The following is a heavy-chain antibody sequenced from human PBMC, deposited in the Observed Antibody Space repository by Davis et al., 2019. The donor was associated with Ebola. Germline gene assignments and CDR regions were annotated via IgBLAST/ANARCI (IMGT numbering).Heavy chain of an antibody. CDR1: GYTFTRYG. D-gene: IGHD6-6*01. CDR3: ARDVRERIAAPRDAFDI. CDR2: IIPIFGTA. Sequence: AASVKVSCKASGYTFTRYGISWVRQAPGQGLEWMGGIIPIFGTANYAQKFQGRVTITADKSTSTAYMELSSLRSEDTAVYYCARDVRERIAAPRDAFDIWGQGTMVTFSS. V-gene: IGHV1-69*06. J-gene: IGHJ3*02.